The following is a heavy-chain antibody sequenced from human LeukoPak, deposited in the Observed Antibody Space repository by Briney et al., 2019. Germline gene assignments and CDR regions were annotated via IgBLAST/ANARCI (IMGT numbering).Heavy chain of an antibody. CDR2: IYYSGST. CDR1: GGSISSGDYY. V-gene: IGHV4-30-4*01. CDR3: AREGYSGYGSYFDY. D-gene: IGHD5-12*01. Sequence: PSETLSLTCTVSGGSISSGDYYWSCIRQPPGKGLEWIGYIYYSGSTYYNPSLKSRVTISVDTSKNQFSLKLSSVTAADTAVYYCAREGYSGYGSYFDYWGQGTLVTVSS. J-gene: IGHJ4*02.